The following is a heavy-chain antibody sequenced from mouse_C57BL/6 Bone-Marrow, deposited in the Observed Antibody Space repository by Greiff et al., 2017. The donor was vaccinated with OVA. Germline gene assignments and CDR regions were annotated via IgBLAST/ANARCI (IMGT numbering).Heavy chain of an antibody. CDR3: ARERAYDGYRRVWFAY. Sequence: QVQLQQPGAELVKPGASVKMSCKASGYTFTSYWITWVKQRPGQGLEWIGDIYPGSGSTNYNEKFKSKATLTVDTSSSTAYMQLSSLTSEDSAVYYCARERAYDGYRRVWFAYWGQGTLVTVSA. CDR1: GYTFTSYW. D-gene: IGHD2-3*01. J-gene: IGHJ3*01. CDR2: IYPGSGST. V-gene: IGHV1-55*01.